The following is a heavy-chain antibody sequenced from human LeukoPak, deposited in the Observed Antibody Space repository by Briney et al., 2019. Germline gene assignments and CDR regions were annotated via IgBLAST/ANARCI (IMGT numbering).Heavy chain of an antibody. CDR2: IYPGDSDV. CDR3: ARRWTWRYNAFDL. Sequence: PGESLKISCQASGYFFGTNWIGWVRQMPGKGLEWMGVIYPGDSDVTYSPSFEGQVTISADKSISTAYLQWSSLKASDTAIYYCARRWTWRYNAFDLWGQGTMVTVSS. J-gene: IGHJ3*01. CDR1: GYFFGTNW. V-gene: IGHV5-51*01. D-gene: IGHD5-18*01.